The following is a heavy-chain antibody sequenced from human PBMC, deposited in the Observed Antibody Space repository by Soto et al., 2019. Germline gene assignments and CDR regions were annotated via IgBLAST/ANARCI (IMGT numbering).Heavy chain of an antibody. CDR1: GYTFTSYG. Sequence: ASVKVSCKASGYTFTSYGISWVRQAPGQGLEWMGWISAYNGNTNYAQKLQGRVTMTTDTSTSTAYMELRSLRSDDTAVYYCARSAQRYSSGWYSNYYYYMDVWGKGTTVTVSS. V-gene: IGHV1-18*01. CDR3: ARSAQRYSSGWYSNYYYYMDV. J-gene: IGHJ6*03. CDR2: ISAYNGNT. D-gene: IGHD6-19*01.